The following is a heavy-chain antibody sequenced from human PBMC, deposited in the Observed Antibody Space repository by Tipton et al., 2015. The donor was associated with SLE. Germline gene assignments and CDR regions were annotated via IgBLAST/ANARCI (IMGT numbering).Heavy chain of an antibody. V-gene: IGHV4-38-2*02. D-gene: IGHD3-3*01. CDR3: ARDDTIFGVADY. CDR2: MHNSGDS. J-gene: IGHJ4*02. CDR1: CYSISSGYY. Sequence: TLSLTCVVSCYSISSGYYWGWVRQPPGKGLEWIGQMHNSGDSTYNPSLKSRVTISVDTSKNQFSLKLSSVTAADTAVYYCARDDTIFGVADYWGQGTLVTVSS.